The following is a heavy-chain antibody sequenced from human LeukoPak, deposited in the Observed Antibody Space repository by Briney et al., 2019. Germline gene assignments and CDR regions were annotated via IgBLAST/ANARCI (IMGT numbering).Heavy chain of an antibody. V-gene: IGHV3-53*01. CDR2: IYSGGST. J-gene: IGHJ5*02. D-gene: IGHD6-19*01. CDR3: ARVQGGCRWFDP. Sequence: GGSLRLSCAASGFTVSSNYMSWVRQAPGKGLEWVSVIYSGGSTYYADSVKGRFTISRDNSKNTLYLQMNSLRAEDTAVYYCARVQGGCRWFDPWGQGTLVTVYS. CDR1: GFTVSSNY.